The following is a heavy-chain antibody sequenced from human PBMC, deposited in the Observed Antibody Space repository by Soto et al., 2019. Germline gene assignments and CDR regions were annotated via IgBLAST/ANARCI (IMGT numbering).Heavy chain of an antibody. J-gene: IGHJ4*02. CDR2: IYWNDDK. Sequence: SGPTLVNPTQTLTLTCTFSGFSFSTSGEGVGWIRQPPGKSLEWLAIIYWNDDKRYSPSLKSRLTITKDTSKNQVVLTMTNMDPVDTGTYFCVHRTWYTTYHSWGQGALVTVS. V-gene: IGHV2-5*01. D-gene: IGHD1-20*01. CDR3: VHRTWYTTYHS. CDR1: GFSFSTSGEG.